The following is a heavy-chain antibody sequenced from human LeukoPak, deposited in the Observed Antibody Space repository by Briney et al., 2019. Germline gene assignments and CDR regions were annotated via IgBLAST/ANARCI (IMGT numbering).Heavy chain of an antibody. Sequence: SVTDSCTASGGTFSSYAISWVRQAPGQGLEWMGGIIPIFGTANYAQKSQGRVTITADESTSTAYMELSSLRSEDTAVYYCARSASSGYSAGFDYWGQGTLVTVSS. D-gene: IGHD3-22*01. J-gene: IGHJ4*02. CDR3: ARSASSGYSAGFDY. CDR1: GGTFSSYA. CDR2: IIPIFGTA. V-gene: IGHV1-69*13.